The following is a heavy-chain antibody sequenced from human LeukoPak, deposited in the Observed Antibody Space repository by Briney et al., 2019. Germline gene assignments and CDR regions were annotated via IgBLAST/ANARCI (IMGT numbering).Heavy chain of an antibody. CDR3: ARVLRYFDWLLYRGFDP. D-gene: IGHD3-9*01. V-gene: IGHV4-59*12. CDR1: GGSISSYY. CDR2: IYYSGST. J-gene: IGHJ5*02. Sequence: SETLSLTCTVSGGSISSYYWSWIRQPPGKGLEWIGYIYYSGSTNYNPSLKSRVTISVDTSKNQFSLKLSSATAADTAVYYCARVLRYFDWLLYRGFDPWGQGTLVTVSS.